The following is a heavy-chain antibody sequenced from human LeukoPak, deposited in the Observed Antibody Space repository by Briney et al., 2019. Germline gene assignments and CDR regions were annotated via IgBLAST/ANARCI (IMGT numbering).Heavy chain of an antibody. D-gene: IGHD1-26*01. CDR1: GYSFTNYW. V-gene: IGHV5-51*01. J-gene: IGHJ3*02. Sequence: GESLKISCKGSGYSFTNYWIGWVRQMPGKGLEWMGIIYPGDSDTRYSPSFQGQVTISADKSISTAYLQWSSLKASDTAMYYCASQTNIVGATTDDAFDIWGQGTMVTVSS. CDR2: IYPGDSDT. CDR3: ASQTNIVGATTDDAFDI.